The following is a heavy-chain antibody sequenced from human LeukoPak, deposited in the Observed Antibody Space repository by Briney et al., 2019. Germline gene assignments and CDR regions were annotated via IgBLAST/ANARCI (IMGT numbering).Heavy chain of an antibody. CDR2: IIPIFGTA. J-gene: IGHJ4*02. D-gene: IGHD2-15*01. CDR3: ARDRGSSSCYSF. V-gene: IGHV1-69*13. Sequence: GASVKVSCKASGGTFSSYAISWVRQAPGRGLEWMGGIIPIFGTANYAQKFQGRVTITADESTSTAYMELSSLRSEDTAVYYCARDRGSSSCYSFWGQGTLVTVSS. CDR1: GGTFSSYA.